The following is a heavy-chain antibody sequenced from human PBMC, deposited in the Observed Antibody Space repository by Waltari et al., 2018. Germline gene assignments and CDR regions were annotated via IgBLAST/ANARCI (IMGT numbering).Heavy chain of an antibody. CDR1: GDFRSDNN. CDR2: LRNTGGT. V-gene: IGHV4-59*08. Sequence: QVQLQESGTGLVTPSETLYLTCTVSGDFRSDNNGTWIRQAPGKGLEWVDYLRNTGGTSCPPSLPILVPVASVTSKNEFFLKLSTVTAADTAVYYFARLPTKDYDSSAWVFFDQCGHGILVPFSS. J-gene: IGHJ4*01. CDR3: ARLPTKDYDSSAWVFFDQ. D-gene: IGHD3-22*01.